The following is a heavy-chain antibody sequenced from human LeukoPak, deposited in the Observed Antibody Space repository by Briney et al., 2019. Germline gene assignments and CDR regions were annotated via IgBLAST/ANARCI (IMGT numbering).Heavy chain of an antibody. CDR1: GLTFSGSA. Sequence: GGSLRLSCAASGLTFSGSAMSWVRQAPGKGLEWVSLISGSGNSTYYADSVKGRFTISRDNSRNTLYLQMNSLRAEDTAVYYCAKVLVLVSANRYYFDYWGQGTLVTVSS. V-gene: IGHV3-23*01. J-gene: IGHJ4*02. CDR3: AKVLVLVSANRYYFDY. D-gene: IGHD2-15*01. CDR2: ISGSGNST.